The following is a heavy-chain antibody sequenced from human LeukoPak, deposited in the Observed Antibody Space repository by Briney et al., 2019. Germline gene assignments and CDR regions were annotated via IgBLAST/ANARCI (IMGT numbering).Heavy chain of an antibody. CDR3: ATHDWFDP. CDR2: IYSGGGT. V-gene: IGHV3-66*04. Sequence: GGSLRLSCAVSGFTLSRHYMSWVRQARGKGLEWVSVIYSGGGTYYADSVKGRFTISRDTSKNTLYLQMNSLRVEDTAMYCCATHDWFDPWGQGTMVTVSS. J-gene: IGHJ5*02. CDR1: GFTLSRHY.